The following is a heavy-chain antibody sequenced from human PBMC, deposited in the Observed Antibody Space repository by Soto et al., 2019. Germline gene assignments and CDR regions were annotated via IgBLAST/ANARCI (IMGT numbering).Heavy chain of an antibody. CDR1: GGSISSGGYY. Sequence: TLSLTCTVSGGSISSGGYYWSWIRQHPGKGLEWIGYIYYSGSTYYNPSLKSRVTISVDTSKNQFSLKLSSVTAADTAVYYCARHKGYGFWSGILAWGPGNLVTVSS. D-gene: IGHD3-3*01. CDR3: ARHKGYGFWSGILA. V-gene: IGHV4-31*03. CDR2: IYYSGST. J-gene: IGHJ1*01.